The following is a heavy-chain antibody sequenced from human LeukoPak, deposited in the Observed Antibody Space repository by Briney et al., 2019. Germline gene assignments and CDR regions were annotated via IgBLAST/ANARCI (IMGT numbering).Heavy chain of an antibody. D-gene: IGHD6-13*01. J-gene: IGHJ5*02. V-gene: IGHV3-30-3*01. CDR2: ISYDGSNK. Sequence: GGSLRLSCAASGFTFKSYTIHWVRQAPGKGLEWVAVISYDGSNKYYADSVKGRFTISRDNSKNTLYLQMNSLRAEDTAVYYCARGGRTYSSSWYRGWFDPWGQGTLVTVSS. CDR1: GFTFKSYT. CDR3: ARGGRTYSSSWYRGWFDP.